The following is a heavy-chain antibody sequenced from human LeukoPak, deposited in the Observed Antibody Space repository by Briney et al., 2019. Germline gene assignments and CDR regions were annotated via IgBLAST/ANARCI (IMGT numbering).Heavy chain of an antibody. CDR2: ISGSGGGT. D-gene: IGHD6-19*01. J-gene: IGHJ4*02. CDR1: GFTVSSNY. V-gene: IGHV3-23*01. CDR3: AKGYRSGWYYLDY. Sequence: GGSLRLSCAASGFTVSSNYMSWVRQAPGKGLEWVSGISGSGGGTYYADSVKGRFTLSRDNSKNTLYLQMNSLRAEDTAVYYCAKGYRSGWYYLDYWGQGTLVTVSS.